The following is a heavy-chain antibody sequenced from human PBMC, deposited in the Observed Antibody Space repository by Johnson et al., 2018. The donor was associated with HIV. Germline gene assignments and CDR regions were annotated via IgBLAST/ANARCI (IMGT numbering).Heavy chain of an antibody. CDR1: GFTFSSYA. CDR3: AKDRLAMGILDI. CDR2: ISYDGSNK. J-gene: IGHJ3*02. V-gene: IGHV3-30*04. Sequence: QMLLVESGGGLIQPGGSLRLSCAASGFTFSSYAMHWVRQAPGKGLEWVAVISYDGSNKYYADSVRGRFTISTDNSKNMLYLQVNSLRAEDTAIYYCAKDRLAMGILDIWGQGTVVIVYS. D-gene: IGHD5-18*01.